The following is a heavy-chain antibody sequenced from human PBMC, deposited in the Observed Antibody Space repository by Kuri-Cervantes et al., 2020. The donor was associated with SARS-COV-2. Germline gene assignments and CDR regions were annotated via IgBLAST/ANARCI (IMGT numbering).Heavy chain of an antibody. CDR3: ARSRITIFGVVIIPVSPPTY. Sequence: KISCAASGFTFGSYGMHWVRQAPGQGLEWMGIINPSGGSTSYAQKFQGRVTMTRDTSTSTVYMELSSLRSEDTAVYYCARSRITIFGVVIIPVSPPTYWGQGTLVTVSS. V-gene: IGHV1-46*01. CDR1: GFTFGSYG. J-gene: IGHJ4*02. CDR2: INPSGGST. D-gene: IGHD3-3*01.